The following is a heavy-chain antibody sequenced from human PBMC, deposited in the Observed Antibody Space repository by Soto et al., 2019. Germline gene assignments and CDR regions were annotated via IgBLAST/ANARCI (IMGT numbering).Heavy chain of an antibody. J-gene: IGHJ6*02. D-gene: IGHD4-17*01. V-gene: IGHV3-7*01. CDR3: ASLPTTEGYYYYGMDV. CDR1: GFTFSSYW. Sequence: LRLSCAASGFTFSSYWMSWVRQAPGKGLEWVANIKQDGSGKYYVDSVKGRFTISRDNAKNSLYLQMNSLRAEDTAVYYCASLPTTEGYYYYGMDVWGQGTTVTVSS. CDR2: IKQDGSGK.